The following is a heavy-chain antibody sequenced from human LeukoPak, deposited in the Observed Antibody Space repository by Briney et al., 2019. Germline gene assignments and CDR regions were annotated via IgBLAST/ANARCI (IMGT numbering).Heavy chain of an antibody. D-gene: IGHD2-2*01. V-gene: IGHV4-34*01. Sequence: PSETLSFTCAVYGGSFSDYFWGWIRQPPGKGLEWIGEINHSGRTYYNPSLKSRVTISVDTSKSQFSLNLSSVTAADTAVYYCARDVVVVPAAIHYGMDVWGQGTTVTVSS. J-gene: IGHJ6*02. CDR3: ARDVVVVPAAIHYGMDV. CDR1: GGSFSDYF. CDR2: INHSGRT.